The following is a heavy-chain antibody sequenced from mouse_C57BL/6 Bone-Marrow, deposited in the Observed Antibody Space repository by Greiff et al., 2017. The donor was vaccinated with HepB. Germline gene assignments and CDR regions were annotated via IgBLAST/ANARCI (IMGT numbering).Heavy chain of an antibody. CDR1: GYTFTSYW. Sequence: QVQLQQPGAELVKPGASVKMSCKASGYTFTSYWITWVKQRPGQGLEWIGDIYPGSGSTNYSEKFKSKATLTVDTSSSPAYMQRSSLTSEDSAVYYCARGLRGGFDYWGQGTTLTVSS. CDR2: IYPGSGST. CDR3: ARGLRGGFDY. V-gene: IGHV1-55*01. J-gene: IGHJ2*01. D-gene: IGHD1-1*01.